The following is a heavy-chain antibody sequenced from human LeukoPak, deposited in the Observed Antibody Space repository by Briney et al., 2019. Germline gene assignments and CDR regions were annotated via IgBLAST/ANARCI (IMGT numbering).Heavy chain of an antibody. Sequence: SETLSLTCTVSGYSISSGYYWGWIRQPPGKGLEWIGSIYHSGSTYYNPSLKSRVTISLDTSKNQFSLKLNSVTAADTAVYYCARGGYYYLDVWGKGTTVTVSS. CDR1: GYSISSGYY. CDR2: IYHSGST. V-gene: IGHV4-38-2*02. CDR3: ARGGYYYLDV. J-gene: IGHJ6*03.